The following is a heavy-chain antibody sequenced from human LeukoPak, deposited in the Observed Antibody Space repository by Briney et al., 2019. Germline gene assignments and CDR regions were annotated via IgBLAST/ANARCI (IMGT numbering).Heavy chain of an antibody. CDR2: ISYDGSNK. CDR1: GFTFSSYA. V-gene: IGHV3-30*04. J-gene: IGHJ4*02. Sequence: GGSLRLSCAASGFTFSSYAMHWVRQAPGKGLEWVAVISYDGSNKYYADSVKGRFTISRDNSKNTLYLQMNSLRAEDTAVYYCARPSSSGWWGLFDYWGQGTLATVSS. D-gene: IGHD6-19*01. CDR3: ARPSSSGWWGLFDY.